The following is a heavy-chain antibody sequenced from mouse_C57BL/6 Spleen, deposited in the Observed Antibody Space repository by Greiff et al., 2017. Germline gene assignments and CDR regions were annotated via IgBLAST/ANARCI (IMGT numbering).Heavy chain of an antibody. J-gene: IGHJ4*01. V-gene: IGHV3-6*01. D-gene: IGHD1-1*01. CDR3: ANYGRAMDY. CDR1: GYSITSGYY. CDR2: ISYDGSN. Sequence: EVKLMESGPGLVKPSQSLSLTCSVTGYSITSGYYWNWIRQFPGNKLEWMGYISYDGSNNYNPSLKNRISITRNTSKNQFFLKLNSVTTEDTATYYCANYGRAMDYWGQGTSVTVSS.